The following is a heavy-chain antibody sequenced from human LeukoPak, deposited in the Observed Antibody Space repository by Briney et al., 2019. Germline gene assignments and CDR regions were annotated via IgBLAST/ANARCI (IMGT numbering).Heavy chain of an antibody. CDR2: IIPILGIA. D-gene: IGHD6-19*01. V-gene: IGHV1-69*04. Sequence: SVKVSCKASGGTFSSYAISWVRQAPGQGLEWMGRIIPILGIANYAQKFQGRVTITADKSTSTAYMELSSLRSEDTAVYYCARGRGIAVAGDSWGQGTLVTVSS. CDR1: GGTFSSYA. J-gene: IGHJ5*02. CDR3: ARGRGIAVAGDS.